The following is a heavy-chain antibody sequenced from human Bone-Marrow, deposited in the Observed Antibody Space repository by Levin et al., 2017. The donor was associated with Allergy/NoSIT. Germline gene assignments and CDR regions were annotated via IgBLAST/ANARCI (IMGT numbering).Heavy chain of an antibody. CDR1: GGSISSYY. V-gene: IGHV4-59*08. CDR2: IYYSGST. CDR3: ARRGGYCTNGVCYFYFDY. Sequence: TSETLSLTCTVSGGSISSYYWSWIRQPPGKGLEWIGYIYYSGSTNYNPSLTSRVTISVDTSKNQFSLKLSSVTAADTAVYYCARRGGYCTNGVCYFYFDYWGQGTLVTVSS. J-gene: IGHJ4*02. D-gene: IGHD2-8*01.